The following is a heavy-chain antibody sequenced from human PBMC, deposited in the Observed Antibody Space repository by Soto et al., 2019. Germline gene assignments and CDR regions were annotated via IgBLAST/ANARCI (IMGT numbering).Heavy chain of an antibody. CDR2: ISYDGSNK. CDR3: ASQERPFTMTYYFDY. V-gene: IGHV3-30-3*01. J-gene: IGHJ4*02. CDR1: GFTFRSYA. D-gene: IGHD4-17*01. Sequence: QVQLVESGGGVVQPGRSLRLSCAASGFTFRSYAMHWVRQAPGKGLEWVAVISYDGSNKYYAESVKGRFTISRDDSKNTLYLQMNSLRAEDTAVYYCASQERPFTMTYYFDYWGQGTLFTVSS.